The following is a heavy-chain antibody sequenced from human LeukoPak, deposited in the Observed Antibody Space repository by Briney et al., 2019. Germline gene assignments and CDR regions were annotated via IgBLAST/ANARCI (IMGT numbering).Heavy chain of an antibody. V-gene: IGHV3-23*01. CDR3: AKDPVFLPDDY. J-gene: IGHJ4*02. D-gene: IGHD2-2*01. CDR1: GFTFSSYG. Sequence: GGSLRLSCGASGFTFSSYGMSWVRQAPGKGLEWVSSVSGSGESTYYADSVKGRFTISRDNSKNMLYLQMNSLKAEDTAVYYCAKDPVFLPDDYWGQGTLVTVSS. CDR2: VSGSGEST.